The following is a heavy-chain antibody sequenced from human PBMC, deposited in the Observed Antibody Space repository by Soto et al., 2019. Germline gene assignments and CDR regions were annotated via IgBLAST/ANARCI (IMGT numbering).Heavy chain of an antibody. V-gene: IGHV1-46*01. Sequence: GASVKVSCKASGYTFTSYYIQWVRQAPGQGLEWMGIINPSGGSTNYAQKFQGRVTMTRDTSTSTVYMELSRLRSDDTAVYYCARSYLFGSGSLGAFSIWGQGTMVTGSS. CDR3: ARSYLFGSGSLGAFSI. J-gene: IGHJ3*02. CDR1: GYTFTSYY. D-gene: IGHD3-10*01. CDR2: INPSGGST.